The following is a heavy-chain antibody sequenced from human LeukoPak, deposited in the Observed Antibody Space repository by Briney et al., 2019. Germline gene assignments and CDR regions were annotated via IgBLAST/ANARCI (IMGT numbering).Heavy chain of an antibody. V-gene: IGHV1-69*04. J-gene: IGHJ4*02. D-gene: IGHD2-15*01. CDR2: IIPILGIA. CDR1: GGTFSSYA. Sequence: GASVKVSCKASGGTFSSYAISWVRQAPRQGLEWMGRIIPILGIANYAQKFQGRVTITADKSTSTAYMELSSLRSEDTAVYYCARDIGYCSGGSCYFDYWGQGTLVTVSS. CDR3: ARDIGYCSGGSCYFDY.